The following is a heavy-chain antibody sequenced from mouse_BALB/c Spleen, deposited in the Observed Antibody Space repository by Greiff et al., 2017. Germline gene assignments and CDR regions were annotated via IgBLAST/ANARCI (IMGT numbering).Heavy chain of an antibody. Sequence: VQLQQSGAELVRPGTSVKISCKASGYAFTNYWLGWVKQRPGHGLEWIGDIYPGSGNTYYNEKFKGKATLTADKSSSTAYMQLSSLTSEDSAVYYCARYDGYSWYFDVWGAGTTVTVSS. CDR3: ARYDGYSWYFDV. D-gene: IGHD2-3*01. J-gene: IGHJ1*01. V-gene: IGHV1-63*01. CDR2: IYPGSGNT. CDR1: GYAFTNYW.